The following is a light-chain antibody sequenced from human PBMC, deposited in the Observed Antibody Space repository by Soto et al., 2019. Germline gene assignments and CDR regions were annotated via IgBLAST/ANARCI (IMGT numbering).Light chain of an antibody. Sequence: DIQMTQSPSSVSASVGDRVTITCRASQGVSSWLAWYQQKPGKAPNLLIYGTSNLQSGVPSRFSGSGSGTDFTLTISSLHPEDFATYYCQQTHTFPLTFGPGTKLDIK. CDR1: QGVSSW. V-gene: IGKV1-12*01. CDR2: GTS. J-gene: IGKJ3*01. CDR3: QQTHTFPLT.